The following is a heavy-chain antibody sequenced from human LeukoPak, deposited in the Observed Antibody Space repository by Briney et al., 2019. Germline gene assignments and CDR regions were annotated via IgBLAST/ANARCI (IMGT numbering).Heavy chain of an antibody. Sequence: ASVKVSCKASGYTFTSYGISWVRQAPGQGLEWMGWISAYNGNTNYAQKLQGRVTVTTDTSTSTAYMELRSLRSDDTAVYYCARRHAYCGGDCYSDFYPLDAFDIWGQGTMVTVSS. CDR3: ARRHAYCGGDCYSDFYPLDAFDI. J-gene: IGHJ3*02. D-gene: IGHD2-21*02. CDR1: GYTFTSYG. V-gene: IGHV1-18*01. CDR2: ISAYNGNT.